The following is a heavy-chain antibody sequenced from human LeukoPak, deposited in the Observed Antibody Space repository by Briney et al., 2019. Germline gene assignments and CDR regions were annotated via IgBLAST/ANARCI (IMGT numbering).Heavy chain of an antibody. J-gene: IGHJ4*02. Sequence: ASVKVSCKASGYTFTSYGISWVRQAPGQGLEWMGWINPNSGGTNYAQKFQGRVTMTRDTSISTAYMELSRLRSDDTAVYYCARVTYYYDSSGYYYFDYWGQGTLVTVSS. CDR2: INPNSGGT. CDR3: ARVTYYYDSSGYYYFDY. D-gene: IGHD3-22*01. V-gene: IGHV1-2*02. CDR1: GYTFTSYG.